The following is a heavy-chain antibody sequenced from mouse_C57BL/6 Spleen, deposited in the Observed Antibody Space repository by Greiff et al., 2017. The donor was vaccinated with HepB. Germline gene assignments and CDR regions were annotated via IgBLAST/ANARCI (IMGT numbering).Heavy chain of an antibody. CDR2: IWSGGST. Sequence: QVQLQQSGPGLVQPSQSLSITCTVSGFSLTSYGVHWVRQSPGKGLEWLGVIWSGGSTDYNAAFISRLSISKDNSKSQVFFKMNSLQADDTAIYYCARNSEAYFDVWGTGTTVTVSS. V-gene: IGHV2-2*01. CDR1: GFSLTSYG. J-gene: IGHJ1*03. CDR3: ARNSEAYFDV.